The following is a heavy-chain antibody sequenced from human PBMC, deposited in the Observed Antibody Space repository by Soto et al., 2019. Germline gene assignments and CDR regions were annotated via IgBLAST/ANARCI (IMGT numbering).Heavy chain of an antibody. CDR2: ISGSGGST. Sequence: GGSLRLSCAASGFTFSSYAMSWVRQAPGKGLEWVSAISGSGGSTYYADSVKGRFTISRDNSKNTLYLQMNSLRAEDTAVYYCAKGTDYDFWSGGDSWGQGTLVTVSS. V-gene: IGHV3-23*01. J-gene: IGHJ4*02. CDR1: GFTFSSYA. CDR3: AKGTDYDFWSGGDS. D-gene: IGHD3-3*01.